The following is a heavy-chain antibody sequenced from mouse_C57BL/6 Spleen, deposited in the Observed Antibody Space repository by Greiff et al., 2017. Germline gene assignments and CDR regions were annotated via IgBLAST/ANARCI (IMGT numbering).Heavy chain of an antibody. Sequence: EVMLVESGGGLVQPGGSLKLSCAASGFTFSDYYMYWVRQTPEKRLEWVAYISNGGGSTYYPDPVKGRFPISRDTAKNALYLQMGHLKSESTTMYYCARHEVTTGGMDYWGQGTSVTVSS. CDR3: ARHEVTTGGMDY. CDR2: ISNGGGST. D-gene: IGHD2-12*01. J-gene: IGHJ4*01. V-gene: IGHV5-12*01. CDR1: GFTFSDYY.